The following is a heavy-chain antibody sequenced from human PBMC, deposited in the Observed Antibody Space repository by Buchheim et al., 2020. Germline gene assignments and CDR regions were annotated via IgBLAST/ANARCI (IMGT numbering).Heavy chain of an antibody. CDR1: GYTFTGYY. J-gene: IGHJ4*02. CDR2: INPNSGGT. Sequence: QVQLVQSGAEVKKPGASVKVSCKASGYTFTGYYMHWVRQAPGQGLEWMGWINPNSGGTNYAQKFQGWVTMTRATSISTAYMELSRLRSDDTAVYYCARMMRGCSSTSCSLAPFDYWGQGTL. V-gene: IGHV1-2*04. D-gene: IGHD2-2*01. CDR3: ARMMRGCSSTSCSLAPFDY.